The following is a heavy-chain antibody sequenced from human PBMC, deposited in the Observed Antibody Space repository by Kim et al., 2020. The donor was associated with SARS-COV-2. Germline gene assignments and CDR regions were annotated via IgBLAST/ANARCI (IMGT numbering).Heavy chain of an antibody. J-gene: IGHJ6*02. Sequence: ASVKVSCKASGYTFTSYGISWVRQAPGQGLEWMGWISAYNGNTNYAQKLQGRVTMTTDTSTSTAYMELRSLRSDDTAVYYCASVGYCSGGSCATYYYYYGMDVWGQGTTVTVSS. D-gene: IGHD2-15*01. CDR1: GYTFTSYG. V-gene: IGHV1-18*04. CDR3: ASVGYCSGGSCATYYYYYGMDV. CDR2: ISAYNGNT.